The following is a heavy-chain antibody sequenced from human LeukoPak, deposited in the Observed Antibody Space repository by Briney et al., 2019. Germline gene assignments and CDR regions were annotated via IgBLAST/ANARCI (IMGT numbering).Heavy chain of an antibody. CDR2: ISDSGNNT. CDR1: GFTFTTSA. CDR3: ARALEDDISSWYRPSQH. D-gene: IGHD6-13*01. Sequence: QSGGSPRLSCAASGFTFTTSAMNWVRQAPGKGLEWVSSISDSGNNTYYADSVKGRFTISRDNSKNTLYLQMNNLRDDDTAIFYCARALEDDISSWYRPSQHWGRGTLVIVSS. V-gene: IGHV3-23*01. J-gene: IGHJ1*01.